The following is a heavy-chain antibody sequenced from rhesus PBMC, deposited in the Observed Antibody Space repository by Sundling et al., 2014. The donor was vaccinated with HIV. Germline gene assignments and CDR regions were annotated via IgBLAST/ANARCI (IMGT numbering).Heavy chain of an antibody. J-gene: IGHJ4*01. Sequence: VQLVESGGGLVQPGGSLRLSCAASGFTFSSYGMYWVRQAPGKGLEWISAISSGGGTYYPDSVKGRFTISRDNAKNSLYLQMNTLRPEDTAVYYCARAVEASTGTGYFDCWGQGVLVTVSS. V-gene: IGHV3-132*01. CDR2: ISSGGGT. CDR3: ARAVEASTGTGYFDC. D-gene: IGHD1-7*02. CDR1: GFTFSSYG.